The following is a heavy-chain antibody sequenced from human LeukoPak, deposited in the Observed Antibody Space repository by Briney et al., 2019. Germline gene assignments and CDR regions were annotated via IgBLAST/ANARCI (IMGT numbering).Heavy chain of an antibody. CDR3: AKSGSVSASYYDC. J-gene: IGHJ4*02. CDR1: GFTFSSYA. D-gene: IGHD3-10*01. Sequence: GGSLRLSCVASGFTFSSYAMSWVRQRPGMGLERVSHITNTDGRTYYADSVKGRFTISPDNSRNTLYLQMNSLRAEDTAVYYCAKSGSVSASYYDCWGQGALVTVSS. CDR2: ITNTDGRT. V-gene: IGHV3-23*01.